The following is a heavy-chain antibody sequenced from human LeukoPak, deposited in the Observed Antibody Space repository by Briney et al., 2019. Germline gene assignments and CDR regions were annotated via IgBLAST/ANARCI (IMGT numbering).Heavy chain of an antibody. CDR2: ISSSSSYI. CDR3: ARAPYYYDSSGYYYIDY. Sequence: GGSLRLSCAASGFTFSSYSMNWVRQAPGKGLEWVSCISSSSSYIYYADSVKGRFTISRDNAENSLYLQMNSLRAEDTAVYYCARAPYYYDSSGYYYIDYWGQGTLVTVSS. D-gene: IGHD3-22*01. V-gene: IGHV3-21*01. J-gene: IGHJ4*02. CDR1: GFTFSSYS.